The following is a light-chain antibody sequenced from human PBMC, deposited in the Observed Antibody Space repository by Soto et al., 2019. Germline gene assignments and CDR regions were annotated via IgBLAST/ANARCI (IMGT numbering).Light chain of an antibody. CDR2: DAS. CDR3: QQYSDSSGA. Sequence: EIVLTQSPVTLSLSPGERATLSCRASQSIGNYLAWYQQQAGQAPRLVIYDASKRATGIPARFSGSGSGTDFTLTISSLETEDFATYYCQQYSDSSGAFGQGTRVEIK. V-gene: IGKV3-11*01. CDR1: QSIGNY. J-gene: IGKJ1*01.